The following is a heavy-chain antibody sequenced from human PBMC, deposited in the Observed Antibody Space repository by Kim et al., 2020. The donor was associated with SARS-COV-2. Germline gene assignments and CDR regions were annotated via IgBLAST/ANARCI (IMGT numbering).Heavy chain of an antibody. Sequence: SETLSLTCTVSGGSISSSSYYWGWIRQPPGKGLEWIGSIYYSGSTYYNPSLKSRVTISVDTSKNQFSLKLSSVTAADTAVYYCARWGDYYDSSGYYSGAFDIWGRGKMVNVSS. D-gene: IGHD3-22*01. V-gene: IGHV4-39*01. CDR1: GGSISSSSYY. J-gene: IGHJ3*02. CDR2: IYYSGST. CDR3: ARWGDYYDSSGYYSGAFDI.